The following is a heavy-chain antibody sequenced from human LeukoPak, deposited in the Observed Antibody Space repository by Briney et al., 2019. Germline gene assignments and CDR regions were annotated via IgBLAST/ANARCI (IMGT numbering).Heavy chain of an antibody. CDR2: IIPIFGTA. CDR3: ASILSRYYYDSSGYYRY. D-gene: IGHD3-22*01. J-gene: IGHJ4*02. V-gene: IGHV1-69*05. Sequence: AAVKVSCKASGDTFSSYAISWVRQAPGQGLEWMGGIIPIFGTANYAQKFQGRVTITTDESTSTAYMELSSLRSEDTDVYYCASILSRYYYDSSGYYRYWGQGTLVTVSS. CDR1: GDTFSSYA.